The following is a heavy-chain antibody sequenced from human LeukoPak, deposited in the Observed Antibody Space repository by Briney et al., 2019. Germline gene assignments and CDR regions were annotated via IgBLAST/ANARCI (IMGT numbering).Heavy chain of an antibody. CDR3: AATTVDTAMTIDY. CDR2: IYYSGST. Sequence: SETLSLTCTVSGGSISSYSWSWIRQPPGKGLEWVGYIYYSGSTNYNPSLKNRVTISLETYKNKFPMKLSSVTAADTAVYYCAATTVDTAMTIDYWGQGTLVTVSS. D-gene: IGHD5-18*01. J-gene: IGHJ4*02. CDR1: GGSISSYS. V-gene: IGHV4-59*01.